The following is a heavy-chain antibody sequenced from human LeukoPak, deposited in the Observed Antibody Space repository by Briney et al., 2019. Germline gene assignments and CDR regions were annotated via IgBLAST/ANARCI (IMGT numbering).Heavy chain of an antibody. V-gene: IGHV4-38-2*01. CDR3: GSAYITGTTK. J-gene: IGHJ4*02. CDR2: INHSGST. Sequence: SETLSLTCAVSGYSISSGYYWGWIRQPPGEGLEWIGEINHSGSTNYNPSLKSRVTISVDTSKNQFSLKLSSVTAADTAVYYCGSAYITGTTKWGQGTLVTVSS. CDR1: GYSISSGYY. D-gene: IGHD1-7*01.